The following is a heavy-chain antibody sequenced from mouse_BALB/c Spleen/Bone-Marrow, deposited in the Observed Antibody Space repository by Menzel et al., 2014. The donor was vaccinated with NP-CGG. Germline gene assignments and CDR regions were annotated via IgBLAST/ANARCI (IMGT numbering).Heavy chain of an antibody. CDR1: GYTFXSYR. J-gene: IGHJ3*01. CDR2: INPSTGYT. CDR3: ARSYYDGSSFAY. Sequence: QVQLQQPGAELAKPGASVKMSCKASGYTFXSYRMHWVKQRPGQGLEWIGYINPSTGYTEYNQKFKDKATLTADKSSSTAYMQLSSLTSEDSAVYYCARSYYDGSSFAYWGQGTLVTVSA. D-gene: IGHD1-1*01. V-gene: IGHV1-4*01.